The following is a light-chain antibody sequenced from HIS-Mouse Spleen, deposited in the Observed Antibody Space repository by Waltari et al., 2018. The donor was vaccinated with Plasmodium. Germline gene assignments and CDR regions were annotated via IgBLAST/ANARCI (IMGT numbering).Light chain of an antibody. J-gene: IGLJ3*02. CDR3: YSTDSSGNHRV. CDR1: ALPKKY. Sequence: SYELPQPPSVPVSPGQTARIPCSGDALPKKYAYWYQQKSGQAPVLVIYEDSKRPPGIPERFSGSSSGTMATLTISGAQVEDEADYYCYSTDSSGNHRVFGGGTKLTVL. CDR2: EDS. V-gene: IGLV3-10*01.